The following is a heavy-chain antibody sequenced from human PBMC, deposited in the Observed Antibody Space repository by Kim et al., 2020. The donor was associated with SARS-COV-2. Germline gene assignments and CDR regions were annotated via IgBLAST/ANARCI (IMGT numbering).Heavy chain of an antibody. Sequence: ASVKVSCKASGYTFTSYAMHWVRQAPGQRLEWMGWINAGNGNTKYSQKFQGRVTITRDTSASTAYMELSSLRSEDTAVYYCARAMVRGVITNYYYYGMDVWGQGTTVTVSS. CDR3: ARAMVRGVITNYYYYGMDV. CDR1: GYTFTSYA. J-gene: IGHJ6*02. V-gene: IGHV1-3*01. D-gene: IGHD3-10*01. CDR2: INAGNGNT.